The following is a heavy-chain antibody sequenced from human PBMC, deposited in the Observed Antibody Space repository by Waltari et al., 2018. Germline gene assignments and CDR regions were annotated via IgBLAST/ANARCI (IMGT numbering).Heavy chain of an antibody. D-gene: IGHD7-27*01. J-gene: IGHJ3*02. CDR3: ARGELANWGNPFDI. CDR1: GYTFTSYD. V-gene: IGHV1-8*03. CDR2: MNPNSGNT. Sequence: QVQLVQSGAEVKKPGASVKVSCKASGYTFTSYDINWVRQATGQGLEWMGWMNPNSGNTGYAQKCQGRVTITRNTSISTAYMELSSLRSEDTAVYYCARGELANWGNPFDIWGQGTMVTVSS.